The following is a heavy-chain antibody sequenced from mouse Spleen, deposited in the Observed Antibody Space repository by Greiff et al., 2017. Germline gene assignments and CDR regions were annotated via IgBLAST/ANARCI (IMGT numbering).Heavy chain of an antibody. Sequence: VKVVESGPGLVAPSQSLSITCTVSGFSLTSYDISWIRQPPGKGLEWLGVIWTGGGTNYNSAFMSRLSISKDNSKSQVFLKMNSLQTDDTAIYYCVRDLGGAPFAYWGQGTLVTVSA. CDR3: VRDLGGAPFAY. V-gene: IGHV2-9-2*01. CDR1: GFSLTSYD. D-gene: IGHD4-1*01. J-gene: IGHJ3*01. CDR2: IWTGGGT.